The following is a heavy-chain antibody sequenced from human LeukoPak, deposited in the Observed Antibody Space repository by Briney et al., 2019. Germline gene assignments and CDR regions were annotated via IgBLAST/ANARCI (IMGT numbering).Heavy chain of an antibody. CDR3: AKKSDSSGYYCSSADAFDI. V-gene: IGHV3-30*18. CDR1: GFTFSTYG. J-gene: IGHJ3*02. CDR2: ISYDGSNK. D-gene: IGHD3-22*01. Sequence: GGSLRLSCAASGFTFSTYGMHWVRQAPGKGLEWVAVISYDGSNKYYADSVKGRFTISRDNSKNTLYLQMNSLRAEDTAVYYCAKKSDSSGYYCSSADAFDIWGQGTMVTVSS.